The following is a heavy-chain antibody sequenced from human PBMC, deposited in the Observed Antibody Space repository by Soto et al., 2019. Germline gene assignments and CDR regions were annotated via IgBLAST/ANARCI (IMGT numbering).Heavy chain of an antibody. D-gene: IGHD3-3*01. CDR1: GPTFTAYY. Sequence: QVQLVQSGAEVKKPGASMKVSCKPSGPTFTAYYIHWVRQAPGQGLEWMGWINPNTGGTNYAQNFQGRVTRTRDTSSRTVYMELGRLRSDDTAVYYCARALIRFLDWIPENYYYGMDVWGQGTTVTVSS. CDR3: ARALIRFLDWIPENYYYGMDV. J-gene: IGHJ6*02. V-gene: IGHV1-2*02. CDR2: INPNTGGT.